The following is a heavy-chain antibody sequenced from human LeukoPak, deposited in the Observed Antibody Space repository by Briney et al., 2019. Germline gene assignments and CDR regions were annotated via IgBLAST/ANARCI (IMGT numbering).Heavy chain of an antibody. CDR1: GFSISTYY. V-gene: IGHV4-59*01. Sequence: SETLSLTCSVSGFSISTYYWIWIRQPPAKGLEWMGFFSYSGSTKYNPSLESRVTMSVDTSKNQFSLKLSSVTAADTAVYYSARMYSGTSYYFDYWGQGTLVTVSS. D-gene: IGHD1-26*01. CDR2: FSYSGST. J-gene: IGHJ4*02. CDR3: ARMYSGTSYYFDY.